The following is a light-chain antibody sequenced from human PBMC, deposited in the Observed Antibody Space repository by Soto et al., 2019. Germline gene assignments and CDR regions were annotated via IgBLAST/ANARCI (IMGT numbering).Light chain of an antibody. CDR1: QSISSW. CDR3: QQYSSSYPYT. CDR2: KAS. Sequence: DIQMTQSPSTLSASVGDRVTITCLASQSISSWLAWYLQKPGKAPKLLIYKASTLQDGVPSRFSGSGYGTEFTLAISSLQPDDFATYYCQQYSSSYPYTFGQGTKLEIK. V-gene: IGKV1-5*03. J-gene: IGKJ2*01.